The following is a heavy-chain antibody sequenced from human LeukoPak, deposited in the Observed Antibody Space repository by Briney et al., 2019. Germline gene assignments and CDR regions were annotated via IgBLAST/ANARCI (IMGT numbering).Heavy chain of an antibody. CDR1: GFTFSSYS. CDR2: ISSSSSYT. CDR3: AKEGFDS. V-gene: IGHV3-21*01. Sequence: GGSLRLSCAASGFTFSSYSMNWVRQAPGKGLEWVSSISSSSSYTYYADSVKGRFTISRDNAKNSLYLQMNSLRAEDTAVYYCAKEGFDSWGQGTLVTVSS. J-gene: IGHJ4*02.